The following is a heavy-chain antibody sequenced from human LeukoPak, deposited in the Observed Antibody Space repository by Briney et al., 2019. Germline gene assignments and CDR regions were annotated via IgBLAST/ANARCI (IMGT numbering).Heavy chain of an antibody. V-gene: IGHV3-30*02. J-gene: IGHJ4*02. D-gene: IGHD1-26*01. Sequence: PGGSLRLSCAASGFTFSSYGMHWVRQAPGKGLEWVAFIRYDGSNKYYADSVKGRFTISRDNAKNSLYLQMNSLGAEDTALYYCASGGIYYGAAFDFWGQGTLVTVSS. CDR2: IRYDGSNK. CDR3: ASGGIYYGAAFDF. CDR1: GFTFSSYG.